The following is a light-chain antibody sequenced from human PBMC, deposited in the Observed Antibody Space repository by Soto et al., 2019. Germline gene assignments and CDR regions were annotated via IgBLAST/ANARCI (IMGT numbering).Light chain of an antibody. CDR2: TAS. V-gene: IGKV1-39*01. CDR1: QSIDSY. CDR3: QQSYSVPLT. J-gene: IGKJ4*01. Sequence: DIQMTQSPSSLSASVGDRVTITCRASQSIDSYLNWYQQKPGKAPKLLIYTASNLQSGVPSRFSGTGSGTDFTLTISTLQPEDFASYFCQQSYSVPLTFGGGTKVEIK.